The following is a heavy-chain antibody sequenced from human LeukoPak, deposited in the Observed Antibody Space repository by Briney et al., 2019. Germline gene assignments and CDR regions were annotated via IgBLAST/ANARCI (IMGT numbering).Heavy chain of an antibody. CDR3: ARVVAGSVYNSGMNV. Sequence: PGGSLRLSCAASGFTFSTYVMHWVRQAPGRGLQWVAVILYDGSNKYFADSVKGRLIISRDNSKNTLYLQMNSLTAEDTAVYYCARVVAGSVYNSGMNVWGQGTTVTVSS. D-gene: IGHD3-10*01. V-gene: IGHV3-30*01. J-gene: IGHJ6*02. CDR1: GFTFSTYV. CDR2: ILYDGSNK.